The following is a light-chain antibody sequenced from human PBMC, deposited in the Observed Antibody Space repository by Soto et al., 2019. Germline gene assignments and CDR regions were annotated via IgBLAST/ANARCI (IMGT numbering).Light chain of an antibody. V-gene: IGKV1-9*01. J-gene: IGKJ1*01. CDR1: QGISSTY. Sequence: DIQLTQSPSFLSASVGDRVTITCRASQGISSTYLAWYQQTPGKAPKILIYAASTLQSGVPSRFSGRGSGTDFTLTISSLQPEDFATYYCQQYGSSPPWTFGQGTKVDIK. CDR2: AAS. CDR3: QQYGSSPPWT.